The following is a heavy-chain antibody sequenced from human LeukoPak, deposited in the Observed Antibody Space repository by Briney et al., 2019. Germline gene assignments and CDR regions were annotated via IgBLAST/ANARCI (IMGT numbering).Heavy chain of an antibody. V-gene: IGHV3-53*01. CDR1: GFTVSSNY. CDR3: ARESRHCSSTSCYVRYFDY. Sequence: GESLRLSCAASGFTVSSNYMSWVRQAPGKGLEWDSVIYSGGSTYYADSVKGRFTISRDNSKNTLYLQMNSLRAEDTAAYYCARESRHCSSTSCYVRYFDYWGQGTLVTVSS. J-gene: IGHJ4*02. D-gene: IGHD2-2*01. CDR2: IYSGGST.